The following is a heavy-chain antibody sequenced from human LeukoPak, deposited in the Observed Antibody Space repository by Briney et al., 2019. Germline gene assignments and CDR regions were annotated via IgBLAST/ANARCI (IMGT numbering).Heavy chain of an antibody. V-gene: IGHV1-8*01. CDR3: ARDHRDKPAAIRTSNWFDP. D-gene: IGHD2-2*02. Sequence: ASVKVSCKASGYTFTSYDINWVRQATGQGLEWMGWMNPNSGNTGYAQKFQGRVTMTRNTSISTAYMELSSLRSEDTAVYYCARDHRDKPAAIRTSNWFDPWGQGTLVTVSS. CDR2: MNPNSGNT. CDR1: GYTFTSYD. J-gene: IGHJ5*02.